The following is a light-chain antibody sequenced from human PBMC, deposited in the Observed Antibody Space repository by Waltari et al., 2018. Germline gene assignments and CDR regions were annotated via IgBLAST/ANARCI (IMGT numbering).Light chain of an antibody. J-gene: IGKJ4*01. V-gene: IGKV1-NL1*01. CDR2: VAS. Sequence: DIQMTQSPSSLTASVGERVTIPCRASQDISNSLALYQQKSGEATKPLVYVASRLESGVPPRFSGSGSGTDYTLTISSLQPEDFATYFCQQNLAIPLTFGGGTKVDI. CDR3: QQNLAIPLT. CDR1: QDISNS.